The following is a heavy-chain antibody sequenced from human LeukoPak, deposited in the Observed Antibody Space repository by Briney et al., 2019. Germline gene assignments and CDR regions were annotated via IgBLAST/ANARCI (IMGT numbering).Heavy chain of an antibody. D-gene: IGHD3-10*01. Sequence: GGSLRLSCAASGFTFSNYWMSWVRQAPGKGLEWVADIRQDSGDSRYVDSVRGRFTISRDNRDNSLYLQMNSLRVEDTAIYYCARGLAVSPMASISDKWGQGTLVTVSS. V-gene: IGHV3-7*01. CDR3: ARGLAVSPMASISDK. CDR2: IRQDSGDS. CDR1: GFTFSNYW. J-gene: IGHJ4*02.